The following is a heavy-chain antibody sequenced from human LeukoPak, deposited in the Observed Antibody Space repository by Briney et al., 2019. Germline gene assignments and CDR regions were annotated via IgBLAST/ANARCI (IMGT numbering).Heavy chain of an antibody. D-gene: IGHD6-19*01. CDR2: INYSGST. Sequence: SETLSLTCSVSGGSISSYDWSWIRQSPGKGLEWIANINYSGSTRYNPSLKSRVTISVDTSKNQFSLRPSSVTAADTAVYYCARPYSSGWSGVFDIWGQGTVVTVSS. J-gene: IGHJ3*02. V-gene: IGHV4-59*08. CDR1: GGSISSYD. CDR3: ARPYSSGWSGVFDI.